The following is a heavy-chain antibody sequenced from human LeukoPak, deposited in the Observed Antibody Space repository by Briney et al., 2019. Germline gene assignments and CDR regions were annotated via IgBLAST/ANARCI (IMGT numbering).Heavy chain of an antibody. CDR3: AVIKTRGCSNGSHHFCH. CDR2: IYYSGST. CDR1: GGSISSYY. D-gene: IGHD5-18*01. J-gene: IGHJ4*02. Sequence: SGTLSLTCAVSGGSISSYYWSWIRQPPGKGLEWMGNIYYSGSTNYNPSLKSGVTITGETTTNQFSLKLSSVTAADTAVYYCAVIKTRGCSNGSHHFCHLGQGTLVTVSS. V-gene: IGHV4-59*01.